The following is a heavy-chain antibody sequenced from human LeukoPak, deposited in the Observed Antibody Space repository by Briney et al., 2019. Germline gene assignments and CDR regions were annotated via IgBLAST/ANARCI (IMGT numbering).Heavy chain of an antibody. CDR3: ARHLSSTSYPFYCYLDV. J-gene: IGHJ6*03. CDR1: GASISGYY. D-gene: IGHD2-2*02. V-gene: IGHV4-4*09. CDR2: IHTSGST. Sequence: PSETLSLTCTVSGASISGYYWSWLRQPPGKELEWIGYIHTSGSTRFNPSLQSRVTLSFDTSKDQFSLKLTSLTAADTAVYYCARHLSSTSYPFYCYLDVWGKGTTVTVSS.